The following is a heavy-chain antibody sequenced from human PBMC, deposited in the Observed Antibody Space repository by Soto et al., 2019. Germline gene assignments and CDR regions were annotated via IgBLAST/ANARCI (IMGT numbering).Heavy chain of an antibody. CDR3: AKDRRPNYYYGMDV. D-gene: IGHD6-25*01. Sequence: QVQLVESGGGGVPPGRSLRLSLATSGFTFQSHGIHRVRQAPGKGLEWVAVISYDGSNKYYADSVKGRFTISRDNSKNTLYLQMNSLRAEDTAVYYCAKDRRPNYYYGMDVWGQGTTVTVSS. CDR2: ISYDGSNK. CDR1: GFTFQSHG. V-gene: IGHV3-30*18. J-gene: IGHJ6*02.